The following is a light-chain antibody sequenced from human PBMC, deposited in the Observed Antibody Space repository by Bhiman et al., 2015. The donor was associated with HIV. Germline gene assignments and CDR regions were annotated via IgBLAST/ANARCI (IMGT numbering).Light chain of an antibody. J-gene: IGLJ2*01. CDR3: QVWHSSSDHVV. Sequence: YDLTQPPSVSVAPGKTATITCAGDKIASKTVHWYQQKSGQAPLLVIYYDSDRPSGIPERFSGSNSGNTATLTISRVEAGDEADYYCQVWHSSSDHVVFGGGTKLTVL. V-gene: IGLV3-21*04. CDR1: KIASKT. CDR2: YDS.